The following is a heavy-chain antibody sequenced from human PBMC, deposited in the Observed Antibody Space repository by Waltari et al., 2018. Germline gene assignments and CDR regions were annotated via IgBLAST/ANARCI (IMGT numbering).Heavy chain of an antibody. CDR1: GFAFTNAW. CDR2: IKSKTDGGTT. D-gene: IGHD3-9*01. J-gene: IGHJ4*02. Sequence: EVQLVESGGGLVKPGGSLRLSCAASGFAFTNAWMSWVRQAPGKGLEWVGRIKSKTDGGTTDDAAPVKGRFTISRDDPKTTLYLQMNSLKAEDTAVYYCTTGGIFCRFDYWGQGTLVTVSS. V-gene: IGHV3-15*01. CDR3: TTGGIFCRFDY.